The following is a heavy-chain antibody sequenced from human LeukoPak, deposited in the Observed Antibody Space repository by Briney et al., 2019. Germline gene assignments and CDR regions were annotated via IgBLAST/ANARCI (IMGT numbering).Heavy chain of an antibody. CDR3: AREEVGAVNYYYMDV. V-gene: IGHV3-7*01. D-gene: IGHD1-26*01. J-gene: IGHJ6*03. CDR1: GFTFSSYW. CDR2: IKQDGSEK. Sequence: GGSLRLSCAASGFTFSSYWMSWVRQAPGKGLEWVANIKQDGSEKYYVDSVKGRFTISRDNAKNSLYLQMNSLRAEDTAVYYCAREEVGAVNYYYMDVWGKGTTVTVSS.